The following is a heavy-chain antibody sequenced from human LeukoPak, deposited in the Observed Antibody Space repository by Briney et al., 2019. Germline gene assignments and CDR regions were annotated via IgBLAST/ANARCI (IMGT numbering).Heavy chain of an antibody. CDR1: GFTFDDYG. V-gene: IGHV3-20*01. Sequence: GGSLRLSCAASGFTFDDYGMSWVRQAPGKGLEWVSGINWNGGSTGYADSVKGRFTISRDNAKNSLYLQMNSLGAEDTALYHCARGAGGITGTTWYDYWGQGTLVTVSS. CDR2: INWNGGST. D-gene: IGHD1-7*01. CDR3: ARGAGGITGTTWYDY. J-gene: IGHJ4*02.